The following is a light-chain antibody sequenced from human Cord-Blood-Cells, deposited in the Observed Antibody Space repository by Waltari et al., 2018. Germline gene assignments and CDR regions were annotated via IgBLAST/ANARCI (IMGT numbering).Light chain of an antibody. V-gene: IGLV2-14*01. J-gene: IGLJ1*01. CDR2: DVR. CDR1: YSDVGGHNY. CDR3: SSYTSSSTYV. Sequence: QPALAHSAPVSRSPGRSTNIPFNGTYSDVGGHNYVAWYQQHPGKAPNLMIYDVRNRPSGVSNRFSGSKSGNTASLTISGLQAEDEADYYCSSYTSSSTYVFGTGTKVTVL.